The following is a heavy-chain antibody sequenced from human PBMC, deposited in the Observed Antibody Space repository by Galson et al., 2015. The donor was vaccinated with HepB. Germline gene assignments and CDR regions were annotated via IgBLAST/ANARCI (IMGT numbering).Heavy chain of an antibody. Sequence: SLRLSCAASGFNFRSYEMNWVRQAPGKGLEWVSYISSTGVTIYYADSVKGRFTISRDNAKSTLYLQMNSLRAEDTAVYYCARGASRYYYDSSGYYGWDYWGQGTLVTVSS. CDR2: ISSTGVTI. V-gene: IGHV3-48*03. CDR1: GFNFRSYE. J-gene: IGHJ4*02. D-gene: IGHD3-22*01. CDR3: ARGASRYYYDSSGYYGWDY.